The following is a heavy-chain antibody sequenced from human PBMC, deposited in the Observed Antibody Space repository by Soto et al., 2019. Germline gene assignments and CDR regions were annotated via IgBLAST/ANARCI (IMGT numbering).Heavy chain of an antibody. D-gene: IGHD1-26*01. CDR3: ARIKWGLDYYNGMDV. V-gene: IGHV1-2*02. J-gene: IGHJ6*02. CDR2: INPKSAAT. CDR1: GYSVSDYF. Sequence: ASVKVSCKASGYSVSDYFIQGVRQAPGQGLEWVAWINPKSAATNYAKKFQGRVSLTWDTSFSTAYMELTRLRPDDTAVYYCARIKWGLDYYNGMDVWGQGTTVTVSS.